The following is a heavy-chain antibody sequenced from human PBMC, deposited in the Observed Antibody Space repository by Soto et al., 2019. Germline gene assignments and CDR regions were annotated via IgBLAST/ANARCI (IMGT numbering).Heavy chain of an antibody. Sequence: VHLAQSGGVVVQPGGSLRLSCAASGFTFDDYPMHWVRQVPGKGLEWVSHISWDGVKTYYADSLRGRFTISRDNSNNSLYLEMRSLTTDDTAFYYCVKGGNRGSGIDYWGQGSLVTVSS. CDR1: GFTFDDYP. J-gene: IGHJ4*02. D-gene: IGHD3-10*01. CDR3: VKGGNRGSGIDY. CDR2: ISWDGVKT. V-gene: IGHV3-43*01.